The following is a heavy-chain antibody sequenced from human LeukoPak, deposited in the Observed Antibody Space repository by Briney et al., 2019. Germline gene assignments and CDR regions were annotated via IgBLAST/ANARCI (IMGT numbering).Heavy chain of an antibody. Sequence: SGGSLRLPCAASGFTFGDYAMHRVRQAPGKGLEWVSGISWNSGSIGYADSVKGRFTISRDNAKNSLYLQMNSLRAEDTALYYCAKQPTAHTVTTVFDYWGQGTLVTVSS. CDR2: ISWNSGSI. D-gene: IGHD4-17*01. V-gene: IGHV3-9*01. CDR1: GFTFGDYA. J-gene: IGHJ4*02. CDR3: AKQPTAHTVTTVFDY.